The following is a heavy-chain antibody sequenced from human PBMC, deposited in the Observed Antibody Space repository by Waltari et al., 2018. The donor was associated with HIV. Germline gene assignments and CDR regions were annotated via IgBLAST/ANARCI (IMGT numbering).Heavy chain of an antibody. Sequence: QVQLVQSGAEVKKPGASVKASCKASGYTVTSYAMHWVRQAPGQRLEWMGWINAGNGNTKYSQKFQGRVTITRDTSASTAYMELSSLRSEDTAVYYCARGNGGGWMDVWGQGTTVTVSS. CDR2: INAGNGNT. CDR1: GYTVTSYA. D-gene: IGHD2-8*01. CDR3: ARGNGGGWMDV. V-gene: IGHV1-3*01. J-gene: IGHJ6*02.